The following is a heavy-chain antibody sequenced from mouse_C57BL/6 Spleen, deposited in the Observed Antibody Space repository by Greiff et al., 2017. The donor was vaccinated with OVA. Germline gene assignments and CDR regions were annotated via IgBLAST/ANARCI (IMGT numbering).Heavy chain of an antibody. V-gene: IGHV2-2*01. Sequence: VHLVESGPGLVQPSQSLSITCTVSGFSLTSYGVHWVRQSPGKGLEWLGVIWSGGSTDYNAAFISRLSISKDNSKSQVFFKMNSLQADDTAIYYCARPYYGNYAMDYWGQGTSVTVSS. CDR2: IWSGGST. CDR1: GFSLTSYG. J-gene: IGHJ4*01. D-gene: IGHD2-10*01. CDR3: ARPYYGNYAMDY.